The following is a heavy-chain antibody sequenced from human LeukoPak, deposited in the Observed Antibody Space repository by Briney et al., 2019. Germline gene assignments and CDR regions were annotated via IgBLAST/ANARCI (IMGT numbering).Heavy chain of an antibody. CDR1: GFTFSSYS. V-gene: IGHV3-30*03. Sequence: GRSLRLSCAASGFTFSSYSIHWVRQAPGKGLEWVTVMSADGRTQYYSDSVKGRFTISRDNSLNTLHLQMNSLRAEDTAVYYCARDLGDFRIVGATPDYWGQGTLVTVSS. CDR2: MSADGRTQ. D-gene: IGHD1-26*01. CDR3: ARDLGDFRIVGATPDY. J-gene: IGHJ4*02.